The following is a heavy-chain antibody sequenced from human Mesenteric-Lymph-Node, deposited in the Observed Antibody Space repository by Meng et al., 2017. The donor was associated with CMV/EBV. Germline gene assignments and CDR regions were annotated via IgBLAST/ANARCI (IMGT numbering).Heavy chain of an antibody. J-gene: IGHJ4*02. CDR2: IYTDGSAI. CDR1: GFTFRTYW. CDR3: ARKDIVEAAKHFDY. V-gene: IGHV3-74*01. Sequence: GESLKISCAASGFTFRTYWMHWVRQVPGKGLEWVSRIYTDGSAINYADSVKDRLTISRDNSKNTLYLQMSSLRAEDTAVYYCARKDIVEAAKHFDYWGQGTLVTVSS. D-gene: IGHD5-12*01.